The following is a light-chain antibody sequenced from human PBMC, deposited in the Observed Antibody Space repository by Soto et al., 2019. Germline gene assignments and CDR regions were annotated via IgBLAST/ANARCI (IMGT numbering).Light chain of an antibody. J-gene: IGKJ1*01. CDR2: GAI. V-gene: IGKV3-20*01. Sequence: LTQSPGSQSLSPGERGTLSRRSSQTISSSYVAWYQQKAGQAPRLLIYGAISRATGIPDRFSGSGSGTDFSLTISRLEPEDFAVYYCQQYGTSLRWTFGQGTKVDIK. CDR1: QTISSSY. CDR3: QQYGTSLRWT.